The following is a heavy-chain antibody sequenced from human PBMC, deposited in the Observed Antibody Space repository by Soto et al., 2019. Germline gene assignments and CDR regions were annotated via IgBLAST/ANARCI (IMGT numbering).Heavy chain of an antibody. V-gene: IGHV1-8*01. J-gene: IGHJ6*02. CDR1: GYTFTSYD. Sequence: ASVKVSCKASGYTFTSYDTNWVRQATGQGLEWMGWMNPNSGNTGYAQKLQGRVTMTRNTSISTAYMELSSLRSEDTAVYYCARAKDIVVVPAANHYYYYYGMDVWGQGTTVTVSS. CDR2: MNPNSGNT. CDR3: ARAKDIVVVPAANHYYYYYGMDV. D-gene: IGHD2-2*01.